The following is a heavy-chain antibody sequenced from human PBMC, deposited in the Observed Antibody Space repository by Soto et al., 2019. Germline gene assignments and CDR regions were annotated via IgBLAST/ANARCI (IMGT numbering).Heavy chain of an antibody. CDR1: GFTFSDYY. CDR2: ISGSGTSI. CDR3: AWDEYSSSWASFDY. Sequence: QVQLVESGGGLVKPGGSLRLSCAASGFTFSDYYMNWIRQAPGKGLEWVSYISGSGTSIHYADSVKGRFTISRDNAKNSLYLQMNSLRAEDAAVYYCAWDEYSSSWASFDYWGQGTLVTVSS. D-gene: IGHD6-13*01. V-gene: IGHV3-11*01. J-gene: IGHJ4*02.